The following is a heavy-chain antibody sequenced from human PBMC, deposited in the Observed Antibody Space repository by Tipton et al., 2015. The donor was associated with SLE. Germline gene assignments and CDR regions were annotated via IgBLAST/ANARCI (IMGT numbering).Heavy chain of an antibody. CDR3: ARDRRVQLWPSYYYYVDV. CDR2: VYYSGIT. CDR1: GGSISSSSFQ. J-gene: IGHJ6*03. V-gene: IGHV4-39*07. Sequence: TLSLTYTVSGGSISSSSFQWGWIRQSPGKGLEWIGSVYYSGITYYSASLRSRLTISVDTSKNQFSLRLSSVTAADTAVYYCARDRRVQLWPSYYYYVDVWGKGTTVTVSS. D-gene: IGHD6-19*01.